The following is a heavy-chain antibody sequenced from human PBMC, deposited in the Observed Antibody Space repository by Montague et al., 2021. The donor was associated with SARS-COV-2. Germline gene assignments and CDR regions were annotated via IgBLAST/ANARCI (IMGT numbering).Heavy chain of an antibody. J-gene: IGHJ4*02. V-gene: IGHV4-34*01. CDR2: INHSGST. Sequence: SETLSLTCAVYGGSFSGYYWSWIRQPRGKGLEWIGEINHSGSTNYNPSLKSRVTISVDTSKNLFSLKLSSVTAADTAVYYCARGYQLRFLEWSSRQSTFDYWGQGTLVTVSS. CDR3: ARGYQLRFLEWSSRQSTFDY. CDR1: GGSFSGYY. D-gene: IGHD3-3*01.